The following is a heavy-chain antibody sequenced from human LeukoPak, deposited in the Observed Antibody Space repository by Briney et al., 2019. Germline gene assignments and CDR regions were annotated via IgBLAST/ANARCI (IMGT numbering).Heavy chain of an antibody. CDR3: ARGVGWESLRDWFDP. V-gene: IGHV1-8*01. CDR2: MNTNNGYT. J-gene: IGHJ5*02. CDR1: GYTFTSYD. D-gene: IGHD1-26*01. Sequence: ASVKVSCKASGYTFTSYDINWVRQATGQGLEWMGGMNTNNGYTGYAQKFKGRVTITRNTSISTAYMELSSLRFEDTAVYYCARGVGWESLRDWFDPWGQGTLVTVSS.